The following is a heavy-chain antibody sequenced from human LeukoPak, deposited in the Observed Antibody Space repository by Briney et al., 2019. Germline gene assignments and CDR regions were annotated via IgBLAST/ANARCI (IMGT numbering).Heavy chain of an antibody. CDR1: GFTFSDYY. D-gene: IGHD6-19*01. CDR3: AREGSSGWYTSSFDI. V-gene: IGHV3-11*01. Sequence: PGGSLRLSCVASGFTFSDYYMSWIRQAPGKGLEWISYISNRDRTINYADSVKGRFTISRDNDKNSLYLQMNSLRAEDTAVYYCAREGSSGWYTSSFDIWGQGTLVTVSS. J-gene: IGHJ3*02. CDR2: ISNRDRTI.